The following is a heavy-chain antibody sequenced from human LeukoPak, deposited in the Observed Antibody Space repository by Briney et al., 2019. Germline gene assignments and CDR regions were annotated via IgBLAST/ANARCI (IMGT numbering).Heavy chain of an antibody. CDR1: GGSFSGYY. D-gene: IGHD3-22*01. V-gene: IGHV4-34*01. J-gene: IGHJ4*02. Sequence: KPSETLSLTCAVYGGSFSGYYWSWIRQPPGKGLEWIGEINHSGSTNYNPSLKSRVTISVDTSKNQFSLKLSSVTAADTAVYYCARMYYYDSSGRGHYFDYWAREPWSPSPQ. CDR3: ARMYYYDSSGRGHYFDY. CDR2: INHSGST.